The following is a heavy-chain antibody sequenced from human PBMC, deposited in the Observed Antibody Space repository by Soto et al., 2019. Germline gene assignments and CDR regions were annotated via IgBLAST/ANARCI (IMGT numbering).Heavy chain of an antibody. CDR2: IRDHKGNT. Sequence: QVNLVQSGAEVKKPGASVKVSCKASGYTFTSYGITWVRQAPGQGLEWMGWIRDHKGNTDYAQKLQGRVIVTRETSTSTAYMELRSVRSDDTALYYCTRGTYWDYWGQGALVTVSS. V-gene: IGHV1-18*01. CDR1: GYTFTSYG. J-gene: IGHJ4*02. CDR3: TRGTYWDY. D-gene: IGHD2-8*02.